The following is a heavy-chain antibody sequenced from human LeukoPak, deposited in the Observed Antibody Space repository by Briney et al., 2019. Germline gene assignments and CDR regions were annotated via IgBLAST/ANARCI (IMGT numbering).Heavy chain of an antibody. V-gene: IGHV1-8*01. Sequence: ASVKVSCKASGYTFTSYDINWVRQATGQGLEWMGWMNPNSGNTGYAQKFQGRVTMTRNTSITTAYLQWSSLKASDTAMYYCASYRGSSGRHFDYWGQGTLVTVSS. CDR3: ASYRGSSGRHFDY. J-gene: IGHJ4*02. CDR2: MNPNSGNT. D-gene: IGHD6-6*01. CDR1: GYTFTSYD.